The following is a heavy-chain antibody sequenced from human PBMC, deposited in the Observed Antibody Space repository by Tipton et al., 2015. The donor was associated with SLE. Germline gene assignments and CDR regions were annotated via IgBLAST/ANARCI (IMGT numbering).Heavy chain of an antibody. D-gene: IGHD4-17*01. CDR2: IYSGGST. V-gene: IGHV3-53*04. CDR1: GFTVSSNY. CDR3: ARDAYGDSTVLLDY. Sequence: QLVQSGGGLVQPGGSLRLSCAASGFTVSSNYMSWVRQAPGKGLEWVSVIYSGGSTYYADSVKGRFTISRHNSKNTLYLQMNGLRAEDTAIYYCARDAYGDSTVLLDYWGQGTLVTVAS. J-gene: IGHJ4*02.